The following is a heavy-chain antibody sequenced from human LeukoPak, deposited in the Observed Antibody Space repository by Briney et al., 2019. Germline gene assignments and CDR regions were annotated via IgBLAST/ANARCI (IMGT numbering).Heavy chain of an antibody. Sequence: PSETLSLTCTVSGGSISSYYWSWIRQPPGKGLEWIGYIYYSGITNSNPSLKSRVTISVDTSKNQFSLKLNSVTAADTAVYYCARVGGGSHAFDIWGQGSTVDVSS. CDR2: IYYSGIT. J-gene: IGHJ3*02. V-gene: IGHV4-59*01. CDR3: ARVGGGSHAFDI. CDR1: GGSISSYY. D-gene: IGHD3-16*01.